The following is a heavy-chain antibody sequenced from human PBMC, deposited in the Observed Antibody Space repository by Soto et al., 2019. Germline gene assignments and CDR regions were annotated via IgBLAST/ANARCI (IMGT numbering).Heavy chain of an antibody. Sequence: PGGSLRLSCAASGFTFSNAWMNWVRQAPGKGLEWVGRIKSKTDGGTTDYAAPVKGRFTISRDDSKNTLYLQMNSLKTEDTAVYYCTTGPYYDSSGYTDAFDIWGQGTMVTVSS. CDR1: GFTFSNAW. CDR2: IKSKTDGGTT. J-gene: IGHJ3*02. D-gene: IGHD3-22*01. CDR3: TTGPYYDSSGYTDAFDI. V-gene: IGHV3-15*07.